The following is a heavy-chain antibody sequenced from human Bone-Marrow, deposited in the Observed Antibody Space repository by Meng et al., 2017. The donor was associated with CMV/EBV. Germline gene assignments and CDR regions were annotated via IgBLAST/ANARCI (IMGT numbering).Heavy chain of an antibody. V-gene: IGHV3-23*03. CDR1: GFTFSSYE. J-gene: IGHJ6*02. CDR3: AKDGPIRMDV. CDR2: IHSGDGRT. Sequence: GGSLRLSCAASGFTFSSYEMNWVRQAPGKGLEWVSIIHSGDGRTFYADSVKGRFTISRENFKNIVYLEMNSLRPEDTAVYYCAKDGPIRMDVWGQGTTVTVSS.